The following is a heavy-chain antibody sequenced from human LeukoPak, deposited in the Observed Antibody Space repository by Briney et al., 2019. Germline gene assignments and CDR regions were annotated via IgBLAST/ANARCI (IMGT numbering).Heavy chain of an antibody. V-gene: IGHV3-30*02. Sequence: GGSLRLSCEASGFTFNSCAIHWVRQAPGKGLEWVAFIRYDGSNKYYADSVKGRFTISRDNSKNTLYLQMNSLRAEDTAVYYCAKDRYSGSYIAFDYWGQGTLVTVSS. CDR1: GFTFNSCA. J-gene: IGHJ4*02. CDR3: AKDRYSGSYIAFDY. CDR2: IRYDGSNK. D-gene: IGHD1-26*01.